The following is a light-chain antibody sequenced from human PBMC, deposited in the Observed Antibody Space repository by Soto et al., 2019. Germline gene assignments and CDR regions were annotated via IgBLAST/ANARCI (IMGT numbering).Light chain of an antibody. V-gene: IGKV3-20*01. CDR3: QQYGDSPPT. Sequence: EIVLTQSPGTLSLSPGERATLSCRASQSLTTNYLAWYQRKSGQAPRLLIYGASSRATDIPRRFSGSGSGTDFTLTITRLEPEDFSVYYCQQYGDSPPTFGQGTKV. CDR2: GAS. CDR1: QSLTTNY. J-gene: IGKJ1*01.